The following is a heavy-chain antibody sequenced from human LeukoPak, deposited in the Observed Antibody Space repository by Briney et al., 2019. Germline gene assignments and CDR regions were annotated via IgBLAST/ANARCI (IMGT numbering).Heavy chain of an antibody. V-gene: IGHV3-7*01. J-gene: IGHJ4*02. CDR3: ARWIYGSGEIDFDY. Sequence: RGSLRLSCAASGFTFITYWMNWVRQAPGKGLEWVANIKQGGSDKYYADSVKGRFTISRDNAKYSLYLQMNSLRVEDMAVYYCARWIYGSGEIDFDYWGQGTLVTVSS. CDR1: GFTFITYW. CDR2: IKQGGSDK. D-gene: IGHD3-10*01.